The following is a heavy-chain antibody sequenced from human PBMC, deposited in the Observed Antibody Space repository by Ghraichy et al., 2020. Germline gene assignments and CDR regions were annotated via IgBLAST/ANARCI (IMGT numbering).Heavy chain of an antibody. CDR2: ISAYNGNT. J-gene: IGHJ6*02. D-gene: IGHD2-8*01. Sequence: ASVKVSCKASGYTFTSYGISWVRQAPGQGLEWMGWISAYNGNTNYAQKLQGRVTMTTDTSTSTAYMELRSLRSDDTAVYYCAGPAANCTNGVCYSTTPVYYYYYYGMDVWGQGTTVTGSS. CDR1: GYTFTSYG. CDR3: AGPAANCTNGVCYSTTPVYYYYYYGMDV. V-gene: IGHV1-18*01.